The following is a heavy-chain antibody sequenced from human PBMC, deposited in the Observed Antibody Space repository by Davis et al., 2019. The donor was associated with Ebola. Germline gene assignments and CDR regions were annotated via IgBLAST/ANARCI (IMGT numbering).Heavy chain of an antibody. J-gene: IGHJ4*02. CDR3: ARGGWPTTVIAGCDY. CDR2: INPSGGST. D-gene: IGHD4-11*01. V-gene: IGHV1-46*01. CDR1: GYTFTSYY. Sequence: AASVKVSCKASGYTFTSYYMYWVRQAPGQGLEWMGIINPSGGSTTYAQKFQGRVTMTRDTSTSTVYMELSSLRSEDTAVYYCARGGWPTTVIAGCDYWGQGTLVTVFS.